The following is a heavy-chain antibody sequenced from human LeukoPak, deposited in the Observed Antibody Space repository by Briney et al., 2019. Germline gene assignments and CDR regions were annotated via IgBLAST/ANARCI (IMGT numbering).Heavy chain of an antibody. J-gene: IGHJ4*02. CDR3: ARLRGNYFPDY. D-gene: IGHD4-11*01. Sequence: SETLSLTCAVYGGSFSGYYWSWIRQPPGKGLEWIGEINHSGSTNYNPSLKSRVTISVDTSKNQFSLKLSSVTAADTAVYYCARLRGNYFPDYWGQGTLVTVSS. V-gene: IGHV4-34*01. CDR1: GGSFSGYY. CDR2: INHSGST.